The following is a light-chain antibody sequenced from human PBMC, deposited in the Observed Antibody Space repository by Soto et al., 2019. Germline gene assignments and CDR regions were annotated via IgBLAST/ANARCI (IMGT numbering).Light chain of an antibody. CDR2: AAS. J-gene: IGKJ1*01. V-gene: IGKV1-17*01. Sequence: DIQMTQSPSSLSASVGDRVTITCRASQGIRHDLGWYQQKPRKAPKRLIYAASSLQSGVPSRFSGSGSGTEFTLTISSLQPEDFATYYCLQHNSYPLAFGQGTKVEIK. CDR1: QGIRHD. CDR3: LQHNSYPLA.